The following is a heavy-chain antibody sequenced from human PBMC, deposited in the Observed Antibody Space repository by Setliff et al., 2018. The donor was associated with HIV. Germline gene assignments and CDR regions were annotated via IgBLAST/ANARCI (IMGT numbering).Heavy chain of an antibody. CDR2: IYYSGTT. CDR1: GDSVSSASYY. J-gene: IGHJ6*03. V-gene: IGHV4-61*01. Sequence: SETLSLTCTVSGDSVSSASYYWSWLRQPPGKGLEWIGYIYYSGTTKYNPSLKSRVIISVDTSKNQFSLKLSSVTAADTAVYYCASEAWTSYRSSSGYYYYYMDVWGKGTTVTVSS. D-gene: IGHD6-6*01. CDR3: ASEAWTSYRSSSGYYYYYMDV.